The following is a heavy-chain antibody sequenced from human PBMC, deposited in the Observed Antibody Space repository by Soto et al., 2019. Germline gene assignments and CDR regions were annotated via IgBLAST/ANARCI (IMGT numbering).Heavy chain of an antibody. CDR1: GFTFSSYS. CDR2: ISYDGSNK. J-gene: IGHJ4*02. Sequence: QVQLVESGGGVVQPGRSLRLSCAASGFTFSSYSMHWVRQAPGKGLEWVAVISYDGSNKYYGDSVKGRCTISRDNSENTVYMQMNSLRAEDTAVYYCARNDYADYQRGGIIDYWGQGTLITVSS. V-gene: IGHV3-30-3*01. D-gene: IGHD4-17*01. CDR3: ARNDYADYQRGGIIDY.